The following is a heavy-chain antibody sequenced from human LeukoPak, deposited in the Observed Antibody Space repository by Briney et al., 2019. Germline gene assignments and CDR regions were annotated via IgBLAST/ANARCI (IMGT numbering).Heavy chain of an antibody. Sequence: PGGSLRLSCAASGFTFSSYAMSWVRQAPGKGLEWVSAISGSGGSTYYADSVKGRFTISRDNSKNTLYLQMNSLRAEDTAVYYCARGKWELHGRFDYWGQGTLVTVSS. D-gene: IGHD1-26*01. J-gene: IGHJ4*02. CDR1: GFTFSSYA. CDR3: ARGKWELHGRFDY. V-gene: IGHV3-23*01. CDR2: ISGSGGST.